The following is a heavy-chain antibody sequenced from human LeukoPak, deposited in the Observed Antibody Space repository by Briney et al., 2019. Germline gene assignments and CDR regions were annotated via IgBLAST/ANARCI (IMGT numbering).Heavy chain of an antibody. V-gene: IGHV3-23*01. Sequence: GGSLRLSCAASGFTFSTYAMSWVRQAPGKGLKWVSEMSGSGASTYYADSVKGRFTISRDNSKNTLYLQMNSLRAEDTAVYYCAKMGRYYYDSSGYWWGPHFDYWGQGTLVTVSS. CDR2: MSGSGAST. J-gene: IGHJ4*02. CDR3: AKMGRYYYDSSGYWWGPHFDY. CDR1: GFTFSTYA. D-gene: IGHD3-22*01.